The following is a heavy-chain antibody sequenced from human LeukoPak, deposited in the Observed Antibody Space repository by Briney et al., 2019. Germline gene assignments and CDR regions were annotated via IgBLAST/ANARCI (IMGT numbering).Heavy chain of an antibody. D-gene: IGHD3-22*01. CDR3: ATCSYYYDSSGYYYYYYMDV. CDR1: GFTVSSNY. Sequence: GGSLRLSCAASGFTVSSNYMSWVRQAPGKGLEWVSVIYSGGSTYYADSVKGRFTISRDNSKNTLYPQMNSLRAEDTAVYYCATCSYYYDSSGYYYYYYMDVWGKGTTVTVSS. CDR2: IYSGGST. V-gene: IGHV3-53*01. J-gene: IGHJ6*03.